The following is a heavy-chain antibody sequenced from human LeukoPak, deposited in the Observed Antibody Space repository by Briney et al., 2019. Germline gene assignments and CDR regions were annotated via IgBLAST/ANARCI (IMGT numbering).Heavy chain of an antibody. CDR3: VRDETLWTLDW. CDR1: GFTFSNHW. J-gene: IGHJ4*02. CDR2: INERGTDS. V-gene: IGHV3-74*03. Sequence: GGSLRLSCAASGFTFSNHWIHWVRQAPGMGLVWVSRINERGTDSMYAESVKGRFTISRDNAKNTVYLQMNSLRAEDTAIYYCVRDETLWTLDWWGQGTLVSVSS. D-gene: IGHD1-1*01.